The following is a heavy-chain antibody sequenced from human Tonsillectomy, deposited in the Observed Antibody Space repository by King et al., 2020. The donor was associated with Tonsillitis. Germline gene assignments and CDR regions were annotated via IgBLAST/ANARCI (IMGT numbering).Heavy chain of an antibody. V-gene: IGHV3-15*07. CDR1: GFTFSNAW. CDR3: ATVKLTTNAFDI. D-gene: IGHD4-17*01. Sequence: VQLVESGGGLVKPGGSLRLSCAASGFTFSNAWMNWVRQAPGKGLAWVGRIKSKTDGGTTDYAAPVKGRFPISTDDSKNKLYLQMISLKTEDTAVYYCATVKLTTNAFDIWGQGTMVTVSS. CDR2: IKSKTDGGTT. J-gene: IGHJ3*02.